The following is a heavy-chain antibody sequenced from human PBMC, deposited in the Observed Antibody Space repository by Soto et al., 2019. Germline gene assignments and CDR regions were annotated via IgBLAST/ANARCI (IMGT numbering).Heavy chain of an antibody. D-gene: IGHD2-15*01. J-gene: IGHJ4*02. CDR1: RLTFSSYA. V-gene: IGHV3-23*01. Sequence: PGGSLRLSCAASRLTFSSYAMSWVRQAPGKGLEWVSAISGSGDSTYYADSVKGRFTISRDNSKSTLYLQMNSLRVEDTAVYYCAKEGSVVYFDYWGQGTLVTVSS. CDR2: ISGSGDST. CDR3: AKEGSVVYFDY.